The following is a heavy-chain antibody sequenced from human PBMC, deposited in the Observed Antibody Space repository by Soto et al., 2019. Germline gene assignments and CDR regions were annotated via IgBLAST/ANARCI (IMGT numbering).Heavy chain of an antibody. Sequence: GESLKISCQASGYSFTNYWIGWVRQMPGKGLEWVGIIYPGNSGSNTRYSASFQGQVTISADKSISTAYLQWASLQASDTAVYYCARQETYYYDSSGYPAWDYWGQGTLVTVSS. J-gene: IGHJ4*02. D-gene: IGHD3-22*01. V-gene: IGHV5-51*01. CDR2: IYPGNSGSNT. CDR1: GYSFTNYW. CDR3: ARQETYYYDSSGYPAWDY.